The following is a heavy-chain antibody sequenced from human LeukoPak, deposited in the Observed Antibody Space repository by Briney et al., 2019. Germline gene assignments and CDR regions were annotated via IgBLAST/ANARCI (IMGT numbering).Heavy chain of an antibody. CDR1: GFTFSSYS. CDR3: ARVGVGHCSGGSCRYFDY. J-gene: IGHJ4*02. CDR2: ISSSSSYI. D-gene: IGHD2-15*01. Sequence: GGSLRLSCAASGFTFSSYSMNWVRQAPGKGLEWVSSISSSSSYIYYADSVKGRFTISRDNAKNSLYLQMNSLRAEDTAVYYCARVGVGHCSGGSCRYFDYWGQGTLVTVSS. V-gene: IGHV3-21*01.